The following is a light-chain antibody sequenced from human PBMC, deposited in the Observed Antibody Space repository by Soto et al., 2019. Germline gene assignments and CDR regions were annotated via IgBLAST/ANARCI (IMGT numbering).Light chain of an antibody. V-gene: IGLV2-8*01. J-gene: IGLJ2*01. CDR1: SSDVGEENY. Sequence: QSALTQPPSASGSPGQSVTITCSGTSSDVGEENYVSWYQQHPGKVPKLILYEVSKRPSGVPDRFSAPSSGNTASLTVSGLHAEDEADYYSSSFAGSPVVFGGGTKLTVL. CDR2: EVS. CDR3: SSFAGSPVV.